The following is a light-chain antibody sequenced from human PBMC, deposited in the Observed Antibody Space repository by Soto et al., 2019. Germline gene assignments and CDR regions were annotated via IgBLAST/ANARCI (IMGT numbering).Light chain of an antibody. CDR3: QQIYAAPVT. J-gene: IGKJ1*01. CDR2: GAS. CDR1: HSISSC. V-gene: IGKV1-39*01. Sequence: DIQMTQSPSSLSASVGDRVTITCRASHSISSCLNWYQQKPGKAPKLLIYGASNLQSGVPSRFSGSESGTGLILTISSLQPEDFATYYCQQIYAAPVTFGQGTKVEIK.